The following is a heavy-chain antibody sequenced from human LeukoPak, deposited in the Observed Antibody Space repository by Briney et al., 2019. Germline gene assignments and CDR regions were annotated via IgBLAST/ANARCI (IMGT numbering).Heavy chain of an antibody. V-gene: IGHV3-30*02. J-gene: IGHJ4*02. CDR3: AKDLFYY. CDR2: IRYDGRNK. CDR1: GFTFSSSG. Sequence: PGGSLRLSCAASGFTFSSSGVHWVRQAPGKGLEWVAFIRYDGRNKYYADSVKGRFTISRDNSKNTLYLQMNSLRAEDTAVYHCAKDLFYYWGQGTLVTVSS.